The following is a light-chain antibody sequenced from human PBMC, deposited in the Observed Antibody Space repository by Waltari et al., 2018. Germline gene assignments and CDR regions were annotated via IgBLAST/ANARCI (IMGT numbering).Light chain of an antibody. CDR1: SSNIGNYY. Sequence: QSVLTPPPSVSAAPGQKVTISCSGNSSNIGNYYVSWYHQVPGATPKLLIFDNQQLPPGIPDRISASKSGTSATLGITGGRIADEADYHCATWDNSLREVVFGGGTKLTGL. V-gene: IGLV1-51*01. CDR2: DNQ. CDR3: ATWDNSLREVV. J-gene: IGLJ2*01.